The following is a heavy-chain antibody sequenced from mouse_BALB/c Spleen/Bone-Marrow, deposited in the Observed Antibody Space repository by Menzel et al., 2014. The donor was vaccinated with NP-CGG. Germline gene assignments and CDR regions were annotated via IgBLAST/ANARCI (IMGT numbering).Heavy chain of an antibody. Sequence: VQLVESGPGLVAPSQSLSITCTVSGFSLTSYGVHWVRQPPGKGLEWLGVIWAGGSTNYNSALMSRLSISKDNSKSRVFLKMNSLQTDDTAMYYCASMITTAWFAYWGQGTLVTVSA. CDR1: GFSLTSYG. D-gene: IGHD2-4*01. V-gene: IGHV2-9*02. CDR3: ASMITTAWFAY. CDR2: IWAGGST. J-gene: IGHJ3*01.